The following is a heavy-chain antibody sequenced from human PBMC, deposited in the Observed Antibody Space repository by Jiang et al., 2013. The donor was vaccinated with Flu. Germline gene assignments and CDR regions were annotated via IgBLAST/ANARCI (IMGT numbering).Heavy chain of an antibody. D-gene: IGHD3/OR15-3a*01. V-gene: IGHV4-38-2*02. CDR2: IYHSGST. Sequence: ETLSLTCTVSGYSISSGYVLGAWIRQPPGKGLEWIGSIYHSGSTYYNPSLKSRVTISVDTSKNQFSLKLSSVTAADTAVYYCAGGSGGLVIIPFDYWGQGTLVTVSS. J-gene: IGHJ4*02. CDR1: GYSISSGYV. CDR3: AGGSGGLVIIPFDY.